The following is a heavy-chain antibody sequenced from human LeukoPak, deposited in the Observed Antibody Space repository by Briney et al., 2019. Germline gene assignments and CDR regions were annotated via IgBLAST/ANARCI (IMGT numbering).Heavy chain of an antibody. CDR2: IYYSGST. CDR3: ARGGWYNDY. CDR1: GGSISSYY. D-gene: IGHD6-19*01. J-gene: IGHJ4*02. Sequence: PSETLSLTCTVSGGSISSYYWSWLRQPPGKGLEWIGYIYYSGSTNYNPSLKSRVTISVDTSKNQFSLKLSSVTAADTAVYYCARGGWYNDYWGQGTLVTVSS. V-gene: IGHV4-59*01.